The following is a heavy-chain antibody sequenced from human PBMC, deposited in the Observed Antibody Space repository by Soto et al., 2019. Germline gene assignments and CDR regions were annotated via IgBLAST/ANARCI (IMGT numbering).Heavy chain of an antibody. Sequence: ASVKVSCKASGFSFTGYYIHWLRQAPGQGLERMGWLNAHSGGTEYAQKFQGRVTLTRDTSIATAYLTLTSLTSDDTALYYCAKDLTRQLAYWLDPWGQGTQVTVSS. CDR3: AKDLTRQLAYWLDP. V-gene: IGHV1-2*02. CDR1: GFSFTGYY. J-gene: IGHJ5*02. D-gene: IGHD6-6*01. CDR2: LNAHSGGT.